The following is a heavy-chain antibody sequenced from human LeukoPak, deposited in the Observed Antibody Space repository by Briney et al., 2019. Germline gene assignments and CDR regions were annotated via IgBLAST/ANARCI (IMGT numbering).Heavy chain of an antibody. D-gene: IGHD6-13*01. CDR1: GFTFNDYA. J-gene: IGHJ4*02. CDR3: AKNMGYSSRPFDY. Sequence: GGSLRLSCAASGFTFNDYAMTWGRQAPGKGLEWVSGISGSGASAYYADSVKGRFTISRDKSKNTLYLQMNSLRDEDTAVYYCAKNMGYSSRPFDYWGQGTLVTVSS. CDR2: ISGSGASA. V-gene: IGHV3-23*01.